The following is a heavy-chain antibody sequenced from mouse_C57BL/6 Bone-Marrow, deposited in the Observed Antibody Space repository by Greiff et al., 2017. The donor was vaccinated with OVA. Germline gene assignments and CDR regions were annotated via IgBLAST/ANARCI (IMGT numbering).Heavy chain of an antibody. J-gene: IGHJ1*03. CDR2: IDPENGDT. V-gene: IGHV14-4*01. Sequence: EVQVMESGAELVRPGASVKLSCTASGFNIKDDYMHWVKQRPEQGLEWIGWIDPENGDTEYASKFQGKATITADTSSNTAYLQLSSLTSEDTAVYYCTTDYYGSSSHWYFDVWGTGTTVTVSS. D-gene: IGHD1-1*01. CDR3: TTDYYGSSSHWYFDV. CDR1: GFNIKDDY.